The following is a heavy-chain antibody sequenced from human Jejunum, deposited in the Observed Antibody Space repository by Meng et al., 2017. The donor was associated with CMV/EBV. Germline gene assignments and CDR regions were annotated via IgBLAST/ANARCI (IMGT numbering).Heavy chain of an antibody. D-gene: IGHD2-2*01. J-gene: IGHJ5*02. CDR2: IYHTGRT. V-gene: IGHV4-30-4*08. CDR1: NGDYY. Sequence: NGDYYWSWIRQPPGKGLEWIGFIYHTGRTYYNPSLKSRVTISVDTSKNQFSLRQSSLTAADTAVYYCARTQDCTSTSCYTGFDPWGQGTLVTASS. CDR3: ARTQDCTSTSCYTGFDP.